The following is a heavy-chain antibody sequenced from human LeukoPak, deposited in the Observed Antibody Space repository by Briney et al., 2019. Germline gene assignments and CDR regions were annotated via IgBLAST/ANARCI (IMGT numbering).Heavy chain of an antibody. CDR3: ARDRGPGNPTGWFDP. V-gene: IGHV3-74*01. D-gene: IGHD4-17*01. Sequence: GGSLRLSCAVSGFTFSSYWMHWVRQAPGKGLVWVSRINRDGSSTSYADSVKGRFTISRDNAKNTLYLQMDSLRAEDTAVYYCARDRGPGNPTGWFDPWGQGTLVTVSS. CDR1: GFTFSSYW. CDR2: INRDGSST. J-gene: IGHJ5*02.